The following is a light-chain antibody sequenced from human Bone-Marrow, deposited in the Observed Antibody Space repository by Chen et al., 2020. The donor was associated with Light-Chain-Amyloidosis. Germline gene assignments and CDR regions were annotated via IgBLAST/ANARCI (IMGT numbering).Light chain of an antibody. J-gene: IGLJ3*02. V-gene: IGLV1-47*02. CDR2: RDT. CDR1: TSTIGSSF. CDR3: ATWDFSGSGQGV. Sequence: QSVLNQPPSASGTPGQRVTISCSGSTSTIGSSFIYGYRHLPGTAPKLLISRDTQRPSGVPDRFSGSKSGTSASLTISGLRSEDEAVYYCATWDFSGSGQGVFGGGTKLTV.